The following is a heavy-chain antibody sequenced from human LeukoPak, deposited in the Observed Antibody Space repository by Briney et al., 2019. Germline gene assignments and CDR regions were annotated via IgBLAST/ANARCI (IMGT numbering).Heavy chain of an antibody. CDR3: ARDDAGSRDGYNAPNDY. J-gene: IGHJ4*02. CDR1: GFTFSSYS. V-gene: IGHV3-21*01. Sequence: GGSLRLSCAASGFTFSSYSMNWVRQAPGKGLEWVSSISSSSSYIYYADSVKGRLTISRDNAKNSLYLQMNSLRAEDTAVYYCARDDAGSRDGYNAPNDYWGQGTLVTVSS. D-gene: IGHD5-24*01. CDR2: ISSSSSYI.